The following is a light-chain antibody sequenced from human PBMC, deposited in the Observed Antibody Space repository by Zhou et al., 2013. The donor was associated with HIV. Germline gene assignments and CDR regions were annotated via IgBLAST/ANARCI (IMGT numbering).Light chain of an antibody. V-gene: IGKV3-20*01. CDR1: QSVSSSY. J-gene: IGKJ3*01. Sequence: EIVLTQSPGTLSLSPGERATLSCRASQSVSSSYLAWYQQKPGQAPRLLIYGASSRATGIPDRFSGSGSGTDFTLTISRLGPEDFAVYYCQQYGSFFGPGTKVDIK. CDR2: GAS. CDR3: QQYGSF.